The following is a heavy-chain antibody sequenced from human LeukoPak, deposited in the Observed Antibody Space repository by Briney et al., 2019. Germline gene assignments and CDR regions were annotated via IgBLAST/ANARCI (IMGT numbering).Heavy chain of an antibody. CDR1: GFTFSSYG. D-gene: IGHD6-19*01. Sequence: GRSLRLSCAASGFTFSSYGMHWVRRAPGKGLEWVAVISYDGSNKYYADSVKGRFTISRDNSKNTLYLQMNSLRAEDKAVHYCAKGQWLVLFPDYWGQGTLVTVSS. CDR2: ISYDGSNK. V-gene: IGHV3-30*18. J-gene: IGHJ4*02. CDR3: AKGQWLVLFPDY.